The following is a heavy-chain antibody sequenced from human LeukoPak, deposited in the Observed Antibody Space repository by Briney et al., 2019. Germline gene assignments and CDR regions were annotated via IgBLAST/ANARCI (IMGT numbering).Heavy chain of an antibody. CDR3: AKDCLTGSYGYFDY. V-gene: IGHV3-23*01. J-gene: IGHJ4*02. Sequence: PGGSLRLSCAASGFSFSIYAMSWVRQAPGKGLEWVSTISGSGGDKYYADSVKGRSTISRDNSKNTLYLQMNSLRAEDTAVYYCAKDCLTGSYGYFDYWGLGALVTVPS. D-gene: IGHD3-10*01. CDR2: ISGSGGDK. CDR1: GFSFSIYA.